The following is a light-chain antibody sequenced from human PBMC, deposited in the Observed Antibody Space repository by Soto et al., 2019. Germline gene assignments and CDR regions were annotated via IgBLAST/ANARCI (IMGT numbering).Light chain of an antibody. CDR3: QQYSSFWT. J-gene: IGKJ1*01. CDR1: QTISSS. CDR2: KAS. Sequence: DIQMTQSPSTLSASVGDRVTITCRASQTISSSLAWYQQKPGKAPNLLIYKASSLESGVPSRFSGSGSGTEFTLTSSSVQPDDFTTYNSQQYSSFWTFGQGTKVEIK. V-gene: IGKV1-5*03.